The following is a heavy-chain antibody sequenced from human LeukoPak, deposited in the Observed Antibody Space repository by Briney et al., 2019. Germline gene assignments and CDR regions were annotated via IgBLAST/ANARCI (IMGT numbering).Heavy chain of an antibody. Sequence: PGGSLRLSCAASGFTFDDYAMHWVRHAPGKGLEWVSGISWNSGSIGYADSVKGRFTISRDNAKNSLYLQMNSLRAEDTALYYCAKDKEYAYSSGWYDFWGQGTLVTVSS. D-gene: IGHD6-19*01. CDR3: AKDKEYAYSSGWYDF. CDR2: ISWNSGSI. CDR1: GFTFDDYA. J-gene: IGHJ5*01. V-gene: IGHV3-9*01.